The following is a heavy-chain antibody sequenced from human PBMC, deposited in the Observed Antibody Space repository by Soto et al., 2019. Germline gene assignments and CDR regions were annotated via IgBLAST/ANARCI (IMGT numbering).Heavy chain of an antibody. J-gene: IGHJ4*02. CDR2: IYHRRST. CDR1: SGSISSSNW. Sequence: SETLSLTCAVSSGSISSSNWWSWVRQPPGKGQERIGEIYHRRSTNYNPTIKSRVTISVDKSKNQFSKKLSSVTAADTAVYYCARGSLMVYANFDYWGQGTLVTVSS. CDR3: ARGSLMVYANFDY. D-gene: IGHD2-8*01. V-gene: IGHV4-4*02.